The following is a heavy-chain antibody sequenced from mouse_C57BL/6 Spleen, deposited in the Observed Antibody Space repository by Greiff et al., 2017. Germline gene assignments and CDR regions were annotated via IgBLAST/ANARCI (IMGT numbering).Heavy chain of an antibody. Sequence: EVQLQQSGTVLARPGASVKMSCKTSGYTFTSYWMHWVKQRPGQGLEWIGAIYPGNSDTSYNQKFKGKAKLTAVTSASTAYMELSSLTNEDSAVYYCNYYGSSYWYFDVWGTGTTVTVSS. J-gene: IGHJ1*03. CDR1: GYTFTSYW. CDR2: IYPGNSDT. CDR3: NYYGSSYWYFDV. V-gene: IGHV1-5*01. D-gene: IGHD1-1*01.